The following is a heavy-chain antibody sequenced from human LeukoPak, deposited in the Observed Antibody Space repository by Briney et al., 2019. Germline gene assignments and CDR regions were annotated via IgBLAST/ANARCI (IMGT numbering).Heavy chain of an antibody. CDR1: GCTFTSYY. D-gene: IGHD3-16*01. V-gene: IGHV1-46*01. CDR2: INPSGGST. Sequence: ASVKVSCKASGCTFTSYYMHWVRQAPGQGLEWMGIINPSGGSTSYAQKFQGRVTMTRDTSTSTVYMELSRLRSDDAAVYYCARRFYYAMDVWGQGTTVTVSS. J-gene: IGHJ6*02. CDR3: ARRFYYAMDV.